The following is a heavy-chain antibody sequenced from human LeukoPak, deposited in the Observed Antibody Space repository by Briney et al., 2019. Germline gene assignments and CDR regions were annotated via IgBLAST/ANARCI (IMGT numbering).Heavy chain of an antibody. D-gene: IGHD6-13*01. V-gene: IGHV1-18*01. J-gene: IGHJ1*01. CDR3: ARGLLSRRFYSSSAPKYFQH. CDR1: AYTFSNYG. Sequence: GASVKVSCNGSAYTFSNYGISWVRQASGQGLEWMGWISAYNGNTYKAQKFQGRVSMTTDTSTSTAYMELRSLTSDDTAVYYCARGLLSRRFYSSSAPKYFQHWGQGTLVTVSS. CDR2: ISAYNGNT.